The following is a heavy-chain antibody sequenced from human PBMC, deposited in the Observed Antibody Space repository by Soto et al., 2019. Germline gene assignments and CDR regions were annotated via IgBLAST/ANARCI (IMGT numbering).Heavy chain of an antibody. J-gene: IGHJ4*02. CDR3: ARGPRGGELPDFPFDY. CDR1: GGSISSYY. Sequence: SETLSLTCTVSGGSISSYYWSWIRQPPGKGLEWIGYIYYSGSTNYNPSLKSRVTITVATSKNQFSLKLSSVTAADTAAYYCARGPRGGELPDFPFDYWGQGTLVTVSS. V-gene: IGHV4-59*01. CDR2: IYYSGST. D-gene: IGHD1-26*01.